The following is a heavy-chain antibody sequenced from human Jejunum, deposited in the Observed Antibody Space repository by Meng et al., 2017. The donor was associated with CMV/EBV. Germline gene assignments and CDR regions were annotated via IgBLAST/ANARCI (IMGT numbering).Heavy chain of an antibody. CDR2: IDESGRGT. CDR1: EFTLSRQT. Sequence: DSGGYVVQSKVSLRLSCSASEFTLSRQTMSWVRQAPGKGLDWVANIDESGRGTYYADSVKGRFTISRDNSKNTLYLQMSSLRAEDTAVYYCVNRGWLESWGQGTLVTVSS. CDR3: VNRGWLES. V-gene: IGHV3-23*01. D-gene: IGHD3-16*01. J-gene: IGHJ5*01.